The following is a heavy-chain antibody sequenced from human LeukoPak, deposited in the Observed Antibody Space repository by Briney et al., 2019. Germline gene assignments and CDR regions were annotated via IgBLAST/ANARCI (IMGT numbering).Heavy chain of an antibody. D-gene: IGHD3-16*02. CDR3: ARHGPYDYVWGSYRYIGWFDP. V-gene: IGHV5-51*01. CDR2: IYPGDPDT. CDR1: GYTFSSYW. J-gene: IGHJ5*02. Sequence: GESLKISCKGSGYTFSSYWIAWVRQMPGKGLEWMGMIYPGDPDTMYSPSFQGQVTISADMSISTAYLQWGSLKASDTAMYYCARHGPYDYVWGSYRYIGWFDPWGQGTLVTVSS.